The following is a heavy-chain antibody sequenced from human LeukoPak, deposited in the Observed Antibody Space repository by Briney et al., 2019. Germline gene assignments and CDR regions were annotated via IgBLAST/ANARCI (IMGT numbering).Heavy chain of an antibody. V-gene: IGHV1-2*02. CDR3: ARDVHYYFDY. CDR1: GYTFTCYY. D-gene: IGHD3-10*02. Sequence: ASVQVSCNASGYTFTCYYMHWVRQAPGQGLEWMGWLNPNSGGTNYAQKFQGRVTMTRDTSISTAYMELSRLRSDDTAVYYCARDVHYYFDYWGQGTLVTVSS. CDR2: LNPNSGGT. J-gene: IGHJ4*02.